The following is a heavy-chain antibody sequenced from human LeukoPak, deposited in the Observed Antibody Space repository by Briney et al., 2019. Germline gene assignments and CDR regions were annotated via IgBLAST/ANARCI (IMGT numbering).Heavy chain of an antibody. J-gene: IGHJ6*03. CDR2: IYYSGST. D-gene: IGHD2/OR15-2a*01. CDR1: GGSISSYY. V-gene: IGHV4-59*08. CDR3: ARQVGLSFALYYMDV. Sequence: PSETLSLTCTVSGGSISSYYWSWIRQPPGKGLEWIGYIYYSGSTNYNPSLKSRVTISVDTSKNQFSLKLSSVTAADTAVYYCARQVGLSFALYYMDVWGKGTTVTVSS.